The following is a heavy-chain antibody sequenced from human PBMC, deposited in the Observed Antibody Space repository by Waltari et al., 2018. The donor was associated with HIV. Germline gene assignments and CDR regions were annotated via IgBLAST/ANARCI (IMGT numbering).Heavy chain of an antibody. Sequence: QVQLVQSGAEVKKPGASVKVSCKASGYTFTNYYMHWVRQAPGQGLEWMGIINPRGGSTSYAKKFQGRLSMTRDTSTSTLYMEVSSLRSEDTAVYYCARLSNSYTKRGFDYWGQGTLVSVSS. D-gene: IGHD5-18*01. CDR1: GYTFTNYY. CDR2: INPRGGST. J-gene: IGHJ4*02. CDR3: ARLSNSYTKRGFDY. V-gene: IGHV1-46*01.